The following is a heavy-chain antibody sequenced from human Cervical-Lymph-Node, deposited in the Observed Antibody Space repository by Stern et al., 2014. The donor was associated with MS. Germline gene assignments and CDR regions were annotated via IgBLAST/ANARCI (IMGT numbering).Heavy chain of an antibody. CDR3: AREGYRPWYFDL. CDR2: IIPILGIA. CDR1: GGTFSSYA. Sequence: VQLVQSGAEVKKPGSSVKVSCKASGGTFSSYAISWVRQAPGQGLEWMGRIIPILGIANYAQKFQGRVTITADKSTSTAYMELSSLRSEDTAVYYCAREGYRPWYFDLWGRGTLVTVSS. D-gene: IGHD1-1*01. V-gene: IGHV1-69*09. J-gene: IGHJ2*01.